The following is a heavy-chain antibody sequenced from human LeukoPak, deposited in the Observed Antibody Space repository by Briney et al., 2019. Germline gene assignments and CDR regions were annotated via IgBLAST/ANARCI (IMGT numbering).Heavy chain of an antibody. Sequence: PGGSLRLSCAASGSTFSSYAMRWVRQAPGKGLEWVSAISGSGGSTYYADSVKGRFTISRDSSKNTLYLQMNSLRAEDTAVYYCAKLGMAAAKNDAFDIWGQGTMVTVSS. CDR1: GSTFSSYA. D-gene: IGHD6-13*01. J-gene: IGHJ3*02. CDR2: ISGSGGST. V-gene: IGHV3-23*01. CDR3: AKLGMAAAKNDAFDI.